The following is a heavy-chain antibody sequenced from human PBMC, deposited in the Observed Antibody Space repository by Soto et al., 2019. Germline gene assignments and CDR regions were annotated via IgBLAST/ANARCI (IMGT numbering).Heavy chain of an antibody. D-gene: IGHD1-7*01. CDR3: AKDRNYPRDQFHY. Sequence: GGSLRLSCAASGFTFSSYSMNWVRQAPGKGLEWVSYISSSSSTIYYADSVRGRFTISRDNSKNTIFLHMDSPRAEDTAVYYCAKDRNYPRDQFHYWGQGTLVTVSS. J-gene: IGHJ4*02. CDR2: ISSSSSTI. V-gene: IGHV3-48*04. CDR1: GFTFSSYS.